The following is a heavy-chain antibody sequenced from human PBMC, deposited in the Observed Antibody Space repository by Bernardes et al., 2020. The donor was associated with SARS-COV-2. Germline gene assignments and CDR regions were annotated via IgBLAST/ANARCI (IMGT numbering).Heavy chain of an antibody. CDR1: GFTFSSYA. Sequence: GSLRLSCAASGFTFSSYAMSWVRQAPGKGLEWVSAISGSGGSTYYADSVKGRFTISRDNSKNTLYLQMNSLRAEDTAVYYCAKLVKVFGVVIFNYYYGMDVWGQGTTVTVSS. V-gene: IGHV3-23*01. J-gene: IGHJ6*02. D-gene: IGHD3-3*01. CDR2: ISGSGGST. CDR3: AKLVKVFGVVIFNYYYGMDV.